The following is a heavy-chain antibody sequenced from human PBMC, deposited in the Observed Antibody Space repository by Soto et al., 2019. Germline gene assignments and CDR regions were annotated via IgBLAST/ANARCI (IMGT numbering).Heavy chain of an antibody. D-gene: IGHD2-15*01. CDR2: IIPIIGTA. Sequence: QVQLVQSGAEVKKPGSSVKVSCKASGGTFSSYAISWVRQAPGQGLEWMGGIIPIIGTANYAQKFQGRVTITADESTSTASIELSSLRSEDTAVYYCARVSSLGYCSGGDCYYFDYWGQGTLVTVSS. J-gene: IGHJ4*02. CDR3: ARVSSLGYCSGGDCYYFDY. CDR1: GGTFSSYA. V-gene: IGHV1-69*12.